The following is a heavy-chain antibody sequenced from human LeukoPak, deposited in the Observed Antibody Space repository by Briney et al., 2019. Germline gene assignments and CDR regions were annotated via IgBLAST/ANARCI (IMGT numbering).Heavy chain of an antibody. Sequence: GGSLRLSCAASGFTFSNFALSWVRQAPGKGLEWVSAISGSGGSTYYADSVKGRFTISRDNSKNTLYLQMNSLRAEDTAVYYCAKDQKWLGDDDAFDIWGQGTMVTVSS. D-gene: IGHD6-19*01. CDR1: GFTFSNFA. CDR3: AKDQKWLGDDDAFDI. V-gene: IGHV3-23*01. J-gene: IGHJ3*02. CDR2: ISGSGGST.